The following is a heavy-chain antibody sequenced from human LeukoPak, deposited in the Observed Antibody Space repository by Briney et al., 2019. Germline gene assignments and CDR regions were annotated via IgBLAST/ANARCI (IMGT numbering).Heavy chain of an antibody. J-gene: IGHJ4*02. CDR3: ARDGYFDC. Sequence: ASVNVSCKASGYTFTSYGISWERQAPGQGLEWMGWISAHNGNINYAQKLQGRVTMTKDTSTNTAYMELRSLTSDDTAVYYCARDGYFDCWGQGTLVTVSS. V-gene: IGHV1-18*01. CDR2: ISAHNGNI. CDR1: GYTFTSYG.